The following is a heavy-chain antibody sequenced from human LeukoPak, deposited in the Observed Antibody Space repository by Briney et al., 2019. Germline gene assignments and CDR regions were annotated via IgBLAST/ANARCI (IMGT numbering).Heavy chain of an antibody. CDR3: ARGHSYFGPFDY. J-gene: IGHJ4*02. V-gene: IGHV4-39*07. CDR2: IYYSGST. CDR1: GGSISSRSYY. Sequence: PSETLSLTCTVSGGSISSRSYYWGWLRQPPEKGLDWIGHIYYSGSTYYNPSLESRVTMSVDTSNNQFSLRLSSVTAADTAVYYCARGHSYFGPFDYWGQGTLVTVSS. D-gene: IGHD3-10*01.